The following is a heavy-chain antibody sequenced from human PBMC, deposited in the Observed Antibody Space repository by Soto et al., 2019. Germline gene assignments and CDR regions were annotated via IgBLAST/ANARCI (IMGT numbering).Heavy chain of an antibody. Sequence: EVQLLESGGGLVQPGESLTLSCAASGFTFSTYVMNWVRQAPGKGLEWVSAINGAGNTYYTDSVKGRFTISGDNSKSTVHLQMTSLRAEDPAVYYCARDQSGYGRFDYWGQGTQVTVSS. CDR1: GFTFSTYV. V-gene: IGHV3-23*01. D-gene: IGHD3-3*01. CDR2: INGAGNT. CDR3: ARDQSGYGRFDY. J-gene: IGHJ4*02.